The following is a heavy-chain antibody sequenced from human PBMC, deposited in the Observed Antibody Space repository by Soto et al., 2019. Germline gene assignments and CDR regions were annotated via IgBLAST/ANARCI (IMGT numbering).Heavy chain of an antibody. CDR2: ISGSGGNT. Sequence: GGSLRLSCAASGFTFSSYAMSWVRQAPGKGLEWVSAISGSGGNTYYADSVKGRFTISRDNSKNTLYLQMNSLRAEDTAVYYCAKVPIRGYSYANFDYWGQGTLVTVSS. CDR1: GFTFSSYA. D-gene: IGHD5-18*01. CDR3: AKVPIRGYSYANFDY. V-gene: IGHV3-23*01. J-gene: IGHJ4*02.